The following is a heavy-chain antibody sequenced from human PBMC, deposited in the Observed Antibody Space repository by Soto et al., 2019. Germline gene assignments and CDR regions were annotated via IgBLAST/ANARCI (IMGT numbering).Heavy chain of an antibody. CDR1: GGSISSYY. Sequence: SETLSLTCTVSGGSISSYYWSWIRQPPGKGLEWIGYIYYSGSTNYNPSLKSRVTISVNTSKNQFSLKLTSVTAADTAVYYCARVSSGGEFDCWGQGTLVTVSS. CDR3: ARVSSGGEFDC. CDR2: IYYSGST. D-gene: IGHD6-19*01. V-gene: IGHV4-59*01. J-gene: IGHJ4*02.